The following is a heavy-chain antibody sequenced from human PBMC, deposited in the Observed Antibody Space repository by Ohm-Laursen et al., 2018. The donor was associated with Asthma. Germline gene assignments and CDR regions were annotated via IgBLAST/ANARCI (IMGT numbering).Heavy chain of an antibody. CDR2: IYYSGRS. CDR3: ARGAFYYESTGYYFFDH. J-gene: IGHJ4*02. CDR1: GDSINSGNNY. V-gene: IGHV4-31*03. D-gene: IGHD3-22*01. Sequence: TLSLTCTVSGDSINSGNNYWSWIRQPPGKGLEWIGYIYYSGRSYSNPSLRSRVIISVDTSKNQFSLNLTSVTAADTAVYYCARGAFYYESTGYYFFDHWGQGALVTVSS.